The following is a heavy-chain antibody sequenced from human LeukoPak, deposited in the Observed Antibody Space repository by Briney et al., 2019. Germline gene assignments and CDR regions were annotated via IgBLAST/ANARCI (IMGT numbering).Heavy chain of an antibody. Sequence: ASVKVSCKASGGTFSSYAISWVRQAPGQGLEWMGGIIPIFGTANYAQKFQGRVTITTDESTSTAYMELSSLRSEDTAVYYCAELARNPDAFDIWGQGTMVTVSS. CDR2: IIPIFGTA. J-gene: IGHJ3*02. V-gene: IGHV1-69*05. CDR3: AELARNPDAFDI. CDR1: GGTFSSYA. D-gene: IGHD3-3*02.